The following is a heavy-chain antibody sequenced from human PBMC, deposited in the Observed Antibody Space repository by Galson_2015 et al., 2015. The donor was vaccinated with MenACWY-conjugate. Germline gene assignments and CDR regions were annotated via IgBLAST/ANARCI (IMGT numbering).Heavy chain of an antibody. D-gene: IGHD2-21*01. CDR1: GFTVSSHY. CDR3: ARSVGNIVSQRSCDL. J-gene: IGHJ5*02. V-gene: IGHV3-53*01. CDR2: INSEGNT. Sequence: SLRLSCAASGFTVSSHYMNWVRQAPGKGLEWVLLINSEGNTHYADSAMGRFTISRDSSKNTLYLQMNTLRAEDTAVYYCARSVGNIVSQRSCDLWGQGTLVTASS.